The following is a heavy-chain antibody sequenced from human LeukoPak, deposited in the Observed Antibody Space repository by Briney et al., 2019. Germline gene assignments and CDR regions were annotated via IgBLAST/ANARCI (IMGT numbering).Heavy chain of an antibody. CDR3: ARGLSWILKWELDY. V-gene: IGHV3-48*03. J-gene: IGHJ4*02. Sequence: GGSLRLSCAASGFTFSNYEMNWVRQAPGKGLEWVSYISSSGSTIYYADSVKGRFTISRDNAKNSLYLQMNSLRAEDTAVYYCARGLSWILKWELDYWGQGTLVTVSS. D-gene: IGHD1-26*01. CDR2: ISSSGSTI. CDR1: GFTFSNYE.